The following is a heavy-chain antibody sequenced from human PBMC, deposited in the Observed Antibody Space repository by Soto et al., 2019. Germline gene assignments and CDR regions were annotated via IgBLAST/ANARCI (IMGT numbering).Heavy chain of an antibody. CDR3: ARRKERSGPHYFDS. Sequence: QVQLVQSGAEVKKPGASVRVSCKASGYTFITYDIHWVRQATGQGLEWMGWMNPSNGNAGYAQKFQGRVTMTRNTSISTAYMDLSSLRSEDTAVYFCARRKERSGPHYFDSWGQGTLVIVSS. J-gene: IGHJ4*02. V-gene: IGHV1-8*01. CDR1: GYTFITYD. CDR2: MNPSNGNA. D-gene: IGHD6-25*01.